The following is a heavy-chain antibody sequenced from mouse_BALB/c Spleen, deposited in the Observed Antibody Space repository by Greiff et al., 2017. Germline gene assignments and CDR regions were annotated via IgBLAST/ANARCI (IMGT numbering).Heavy chain of an antibody. V-gene: IGHV2-2*02. CDR1: GFSLTSYG. Sequence: QVQLKESGPGLVQPSQSLSITCTVSGFSLTSYGVHWVRQSPGKGLEWLGVIWSGGSTDYNAAFISRLSISKDNSKSQVFFKMNSLQANDTAIYYCARTIDYYGSSLDYWGQGTTLTVSS. J-gene: IGHJ2*01. CDR2: IWSGGST. D-gene: IGHD1-1*01. CDR3: ARTIDYYGSSLDY.